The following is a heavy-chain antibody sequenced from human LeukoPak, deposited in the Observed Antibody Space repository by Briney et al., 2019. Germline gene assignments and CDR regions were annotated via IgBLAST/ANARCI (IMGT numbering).Heavy chain of an antibody. D-gene: IGHD1-14*01. CDR3: ASSDRLDY. CDR2: IFSDGSSA. Sequence: GGSLRLSCAASGFAFSSTWMHWVRQAPGKGLVWVSRIFSDGSSATYADSVKGRFTISRDNDKNTLYLQMNSLRAEDTAVYYCASSDRLDYWGQGTLVTVSS. V-gene: IGHV3-74*03. J-gene: IGHJ4*02. CDR1: GFAFSSTW.